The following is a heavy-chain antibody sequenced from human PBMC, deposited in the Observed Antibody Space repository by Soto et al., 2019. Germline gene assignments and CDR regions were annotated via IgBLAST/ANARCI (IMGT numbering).Heavy chain of an antibody. CDR1: GGTFSSYA. Sequence: QVQLVQSGAEVKKPGSSVKVSCKASGGTFSSYAISWVRQAPGQGLEWMGGIIPIFGTANYAQKFQGRVTITADESTSTAYMELSSLRSEHTAVYYCARALTGTVVTHMTYYYYGMDVWGQGTTVTVSS. CDR2: IIPIFGTA. D-gene: IGHD2-21*02. CDR3: ARALTGTVVTHMTYYYYGMDV. V-gene: IGHV1-69*01. J-gene: IGHJ6*02.